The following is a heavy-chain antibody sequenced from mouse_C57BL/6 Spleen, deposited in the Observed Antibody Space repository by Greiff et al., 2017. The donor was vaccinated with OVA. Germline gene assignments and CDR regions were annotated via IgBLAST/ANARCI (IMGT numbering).Heavy chain of an antibody. CDR2: ISSGGSYT. CDR1: GFTFSSYG. D-gene: IGHD2-14*01. Sequence: EVKLVESGGDLVKPGGSLKLSCAASGFTFSSYGMSWVRQTPDKRLEWVATISSGGSYTYYPDSVKGRFTISRDNAKNTLYLQMSSLKSEDTAMYYCARHEKYDWFAYWGQGTLVTVSA. J-gene: IGHJ3*01. CDR3: ARHEKYDWFAY. V-gene: IGHV5-6*02.